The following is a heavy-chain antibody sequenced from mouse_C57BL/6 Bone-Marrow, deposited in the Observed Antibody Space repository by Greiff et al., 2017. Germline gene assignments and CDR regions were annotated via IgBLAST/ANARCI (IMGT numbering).Heavy chain of an antibody. J-gene: IGHJ4*01. CDR3: ARQRGRYAMDY. Sequence: EVKLLESGGDLVKPGGSLKLSCAASGFTFSSYGMSWVRQTPDKRLEWVATISSGGSYTYYPDSVKGRFTISRDNAKNTLYLQMSSLKSEDTARYYCARQRGRYAMDYWGQGTSVTVSS. CDR2: ISSGGSYT. CDR1: GFTFSSYG. V-gene: IGHV5-6*01.